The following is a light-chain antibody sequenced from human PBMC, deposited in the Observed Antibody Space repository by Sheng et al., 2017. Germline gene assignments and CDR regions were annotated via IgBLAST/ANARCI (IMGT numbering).Light chain of an antibody. J-gene: IGKJ1*01. V-gene: IGKV3D-20*02. CDR1: QSVSSSY. Sequence: EIVLTQSPGTLSLSPGERATLSCRASQSVSSSYLAWYQQKPGQAPRLLIYGASSRATGIPDRFSGSGSGTDFTLTISRLEPEDFAVYYCQQRSNWPRTFGQGTEGGN. CDR3: QQRSNWPRT. CDR2: GAS.